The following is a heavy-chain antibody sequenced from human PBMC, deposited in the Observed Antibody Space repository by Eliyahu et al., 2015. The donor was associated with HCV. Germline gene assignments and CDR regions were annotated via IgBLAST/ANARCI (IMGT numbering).Heavy chain of an antibody. V-gene: IGHV3-74*01. CDR2: IAPDGSYT. CDR3: VRGTIGWKGLDY. Sequence: EVQLVESGGGLAQPGGSLRLSCAASGFTFSNFWMHWYRQAPGKGLACVAHIAPDGSYTYYADSVKGRFTLSRDNADNTLYLQMNSLRAEDTAVYYCVRGTIGWKGLDYWGQGTRVTVSS. D-gene: IGHD2-8*01. CDR1: GFTFSNFW. J-gene: IGHJ4*02.